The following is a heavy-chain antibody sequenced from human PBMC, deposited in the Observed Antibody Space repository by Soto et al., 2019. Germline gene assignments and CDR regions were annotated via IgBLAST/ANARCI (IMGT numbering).Heavy chain of an antibody. J-gene: IGHJ6*02. CDR3: ARDLYVWGSPPLGMDV. CDR2: IWYDGSNK. V-gene: IGHV3-33*01. Sequence: QVQLVESGGGVVQPGRSLRLSCAASGFTFSSYGMHWVRQAPGKGLEWVAVIWYDGSNKYYADSVKGRFTISRDNSKNTLYLQKNSLSAEDTAVDYCARDLYVWGSPPLGMDVWGQGTTVTVSS. CDR1: GFTFSSYG. D-gene: IGHD3-16*01.